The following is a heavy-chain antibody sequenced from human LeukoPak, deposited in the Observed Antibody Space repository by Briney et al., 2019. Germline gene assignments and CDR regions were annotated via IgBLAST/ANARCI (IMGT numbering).Heavy chain of an antibody. Sequence: GGSLRLSCAASGFTFSSYAMSWVRQAPGKGLEWVSAISGSGGSTYYADSVKGRFTISRDNSKNTLYLQMNSLRAEDTAVYYCAKVDLGPEYRPYYFDYWGQGTLVTVSS. D-gene: IGHD2/OR15-2a*01. CDR1: GFTFSSYA. CDR3: AKVDLGPEYRPYYFDY. V-gene: IGHV3-23*01. CDR2: ISGSGGST. J-gene: IGHJ4*02.